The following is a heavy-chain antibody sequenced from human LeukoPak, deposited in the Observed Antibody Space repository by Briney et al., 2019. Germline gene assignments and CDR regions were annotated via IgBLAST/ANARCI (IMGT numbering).Heavy chain of an antibody. J-gene: IGHJ4*02. V-gene: IGHV3-7*01. Sequence: GGSLRLSCAASGFTYSSYWMTWVRQAPGKGLEWVANIKQDGSEKYYVDSVKGRFTISRDNAKNSLYLQMNSLRVEDTAVFYCARDEMTAAGKTLDYWGQGTLVTVSS. CDR2: IKQDGSEK. CDR1: GFTYSSYW. CDR3: ARDEMTAAGKTLDY. D-gene: IGHD6-13*01.